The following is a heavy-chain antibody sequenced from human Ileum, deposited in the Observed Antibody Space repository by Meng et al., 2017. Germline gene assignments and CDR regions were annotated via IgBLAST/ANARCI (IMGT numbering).Heavy chain of an antibody. V-gene: IGHV4-34*02. CDR1: GGSFSGYY. CDR2: ISHSGST. Sequence: QVQLQQGGAGLWKPSETLSLTCAANGGSFSGYYWSWIRQPPGKGLEWIGEISHSGSTHYNPSLKSRLTISVDTSNNQFSLKLNSVTAADTAVYYCARGGVAARLGTWGQRALVTVSS. D-gene: IGHD6-6*01. CDR3: ARGGVAARLGT. J-gene: IGHJ4*02.